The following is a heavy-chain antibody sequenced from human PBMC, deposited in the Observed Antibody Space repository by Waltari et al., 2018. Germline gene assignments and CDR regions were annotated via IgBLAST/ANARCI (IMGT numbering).Heavy chain of an antibody. J-gene: IGHJ1*01. CDR2: ISDDGSNT. CDR3: ARDRYSGTSPWASIQH. Sequence: QVQLVESGGGVVQPGRSLRLSCAASGFTFSSYPMHWVRQAPGKGLEWVAIISDDGSNTYFADSVMGRFTLSRDNSKNTLYLQMNSLRPEDTAMYYCARDRYSGTSPWASIQHWGQGTLVTVSS. CDR1: GFTFSSYP. V-gene: IGHV3-30*01. D-gene: IGHD1-26*01.